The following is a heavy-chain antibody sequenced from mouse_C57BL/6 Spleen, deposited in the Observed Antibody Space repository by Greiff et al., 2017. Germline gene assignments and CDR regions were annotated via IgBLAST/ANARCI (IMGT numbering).Heavy chain of an antibody. Sequence: QVQLKESGPGLVAPSQSLSITCSVSGFSLTSCGVSWFRRPPGKGLLWLGVLWGDGSTNYHSALISKLSFSKDNTKSQVFLKLNSLQTDDTATCYCAKKYYYSRDYWGQGTSVTVSS. J-gene: IGHJ4*01. CDR3: AKKYYYSRDY. CDR2: LWGDGST. CDR1: GFSLTSCG. D-gene: IGHD5-1-1*01. V-gene: IGHV2-3*01.